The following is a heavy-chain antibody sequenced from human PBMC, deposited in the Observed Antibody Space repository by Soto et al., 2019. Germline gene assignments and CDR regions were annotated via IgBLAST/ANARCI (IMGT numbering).Heavy chain of an antibody. V-gene: IGHV1-58*02. D-gene: IGHD3-3*01. CDR1: GFTFTSSA. J-gene: IGHJ5*02. CDR3: ARTVYDFWSGYPFDP. CDR2: IVVGSGNA. Sequence: ASVKVSCKASGFTFTSSAMQWVRQARGQRLEWIGWIVVGSGNANYAQKFQGRVTITADESTSTAYMELSSLRSEDTAVYYCARTVYDFWSGYPFDPWGQGTLVTVSS.